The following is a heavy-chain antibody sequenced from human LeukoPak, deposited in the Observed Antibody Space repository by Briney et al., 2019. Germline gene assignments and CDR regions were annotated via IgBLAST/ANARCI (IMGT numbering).Heavy chain of an antibody. D-gene: IGHD1-26*01. CDR1: GFTFSGYG. Sequence: GGSLRLSCAASGFTFSGYGMHWVRQAPGKGLEWVAFIRYDGSNKYYADSVKGRFTISRDNSKNTLYLQMNSLRAEDTAVYYCAKGYSGSYCLGYWGQGTLVTVSS. CDR2: IRYDGSNK. CDR3: AKGYSGSYCLGY. V-gene: IGHV3-30*02. J-gene: IGHJ4*02.